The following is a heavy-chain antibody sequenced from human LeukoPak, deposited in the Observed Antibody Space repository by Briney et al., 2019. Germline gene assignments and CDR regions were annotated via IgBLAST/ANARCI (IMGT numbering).Heavy chain of an antibody. D-gene: IGHD5-18*01. Sequence: GGSLRLSCTASGFTFGDYAMSWFRQAPGKGLEWVGFIRSKAYGGTTEYAASVKGRFTISRDDSKSIAYLQMNSPKTEDTAVYYCTREGTAMVTNWFDPWGQGTLVTVSS. J-gene: IGHJ5*02. V-gene: IGHV3-49*03. CDR3: TREGTAMVTNWFDP. CDR2: IRSKAYGGTT. CDR1: GFTFGDYA.